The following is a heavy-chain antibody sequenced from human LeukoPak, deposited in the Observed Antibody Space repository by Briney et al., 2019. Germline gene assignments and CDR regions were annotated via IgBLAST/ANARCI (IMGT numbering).Heavy chain of an antibody. V-gene: IGHV3-23*01. CDR3: GVYSSSWHDY. CDR1: VFTFSSYA. J-gene: IGHJ4*02. Sequence: GGSLTLSCAASVFTFSSYAMRWARQAPGKGREWVSFISGSGGSTNYADSVKGRFTISRDNSKNTLYLQMNSLRAEDTAVYYCGVYSSSWHDYWGQGTLVTVSS. D-gene: IGHD6-13*01. CDR2: ISGSGGST.